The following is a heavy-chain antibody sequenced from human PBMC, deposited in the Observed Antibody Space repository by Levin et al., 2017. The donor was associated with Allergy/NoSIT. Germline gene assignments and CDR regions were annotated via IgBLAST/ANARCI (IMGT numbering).Heavy chain of an antibody. V-gene: IGHV3-23*01. CDR1: GFTFSSYA. CDR3: ATRIGHYFDY. Sequence: GESLKFSCAASGFTFSSYAMSWVRQAPGKGLEWVSAISGSGGSTYYADSVKGRFTISRDNSKNTLYLQMNSLRAEDTAVYYCATRIGHYFDYWGQGTLVTVSS. CDR2: ISGSGGST. D-gene: IGHD1-14*01. J-gene: IGHJ4*02.